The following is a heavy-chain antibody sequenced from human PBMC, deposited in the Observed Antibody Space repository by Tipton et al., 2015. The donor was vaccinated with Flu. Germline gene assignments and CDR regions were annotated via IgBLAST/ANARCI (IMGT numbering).Heavy chain of an antibody. D-gene: IGHD4-11*01. CDR1: GDSISSDFY. Sequence: TLSLTCAVSGDSISSDFYWAWIRQFPGKGLEWSGTVSRTGSTIYNPSLKSRVTISIDTSKNQFSLNMRSVTAADMAVYYCARRDYSNYVSDPTSWFEPWGQGSLVA. V-gene: IGHV4-38-2*01. CDR3: ARRDYSNYVSDPTSWFEP. J-gene: IGHJ5*02. CDR2: VSRTGST.